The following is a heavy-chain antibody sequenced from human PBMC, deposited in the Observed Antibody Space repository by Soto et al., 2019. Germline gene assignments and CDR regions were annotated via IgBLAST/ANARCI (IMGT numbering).Heavy chain of an antibody. CDR2: IYYSGNT. CDR3: ARHAAQQLFFLIDY. D-gene: IGHD3-3*01. J-gene: IGHJ4*02. V-gene: IGHV4-39*01. Sequence: SETLSLTCTVSGGSISSSSYYWGWIRQPPGKGLEWIGSIYYSGNTYYNPSLKSRVTISVDTSKNQFSLKLSSVTAADTAVYYCARHAAQQLFFLIDYWGQGTLVTVSS. CDR1: GGSISSSSYY.